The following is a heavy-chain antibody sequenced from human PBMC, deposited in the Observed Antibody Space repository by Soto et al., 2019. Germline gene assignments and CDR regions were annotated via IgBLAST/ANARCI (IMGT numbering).Heavy chain of an antibody. J-gene: IGHJ4*02. CDR2: ISYDGSNK. V-gene: IGHV3-30*18. Sequence: GGSLRLSCAASGFTFSSYGMHWVRQAPGKGLEWVAVISYDGSNKYYADSVKGRFTISRDNSKNTLYLQMNSLRAEDTAVYYCAKALRVVPAADLDYWGQGTLVTVSS. CDR1: GFTFSSYG. D-gene: IGHD2-2*01. CDR3: AKALRVVPAADLDY.